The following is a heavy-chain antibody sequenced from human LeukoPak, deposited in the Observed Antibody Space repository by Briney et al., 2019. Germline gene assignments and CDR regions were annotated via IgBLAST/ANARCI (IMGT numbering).Heavy chain of an antibody. CDR3: AREGGLSFFSYMGV. CDR1: TFTFSKYA. J-gene: IGHJ6*03. V-gene: IGHV3-23*01. Sequence: PGGSLRLSCAASTFTFSKYAMSWVRQAPGKGLEWVSAISDSGGRTKYADSVKGRFIISRDNSKNTLYLQMESLRAEDTALYYCAREGGLSFFSYMGVWGIGTTVTVSS. CDR2: ISDSGGRT.